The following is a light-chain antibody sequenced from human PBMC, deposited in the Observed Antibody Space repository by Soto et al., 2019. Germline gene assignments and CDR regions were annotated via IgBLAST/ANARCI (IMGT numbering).Light chain of an antibody. J-gene: IGKJ2*01. CDR1: QSINSW. CDR3: QQYNNYPFT. V-gene: IGKV1-5*03. Sequence: DIQMTQSPSTLSASVGDRVTITCRASQSINSWLAWYQQKPGKAPKLLIYKASSLEGGVPSRFSGSGSGTEFTLTDSGLQPDDFATYFCQQYNNYPFTFGQGTNLEMK. CDR2: KAS.